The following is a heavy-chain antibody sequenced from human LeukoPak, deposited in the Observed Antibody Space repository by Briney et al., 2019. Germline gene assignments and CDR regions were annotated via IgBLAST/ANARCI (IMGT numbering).Heavy chain of an antibody. CDR1: GGSFSGYY. CDR2: ISSSGST. CDR3: ARGIAAAANWFDL. Sequence: SETLSLTCTVSGGSFSGYYWTWIRQPAGKRLEWIGRISSSGSTNYNSSLKSRVTMSVDTSKNQFSLKLSSVPAADTAVYYCARGIAAAANWFDLWGQGNLVTVSS. V-gene: IGHV4-4*07. J-gene: IGHJ5*02. D-gene: IGHD6-13*01.